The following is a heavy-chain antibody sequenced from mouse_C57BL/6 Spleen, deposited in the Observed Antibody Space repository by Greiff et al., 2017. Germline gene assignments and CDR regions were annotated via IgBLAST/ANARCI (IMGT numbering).Heavy chain of an antibody. CDR2: LWSGGST. D-gene: IGHD1-1*01. J-gene: IGHJ4*01. Sequence: VKLVESGPGLVQPSQSLSITCTVSGFSLTSYGVHWVRQSPGKGLEWLGVLWSGGSTDYNAAFISRLSISKDNSKSQVFFKMNSLQADDTAIYYCARGGYGTPYYAMDYWGQGTSVTVSS. V-gene: IGHV2-2*01. CDR3: ARGGYGTPYYAMDY. CDR1: GFSLTSYG.